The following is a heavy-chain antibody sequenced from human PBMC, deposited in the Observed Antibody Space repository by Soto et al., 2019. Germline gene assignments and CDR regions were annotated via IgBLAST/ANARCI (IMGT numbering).Heavy chain of an antibody. CDR2: INAGNGNT. D-gene: IGHD3-3*01. V-gene: IGHV1-3*01. CDR1: GYTFISYA. Sequence: ASVKVSCKASGYTFISYAMHWVRQAPGQRLEWMGWINAGNGNTKYSQKFQGRVTITRDTSASTAYMELSSLRSEDTAVYYCARVDDFWSGYYIYWGQGTLVTVSS. J-gene: IGHJ4*02. CDR3: ARVDDFWSGYYIY.